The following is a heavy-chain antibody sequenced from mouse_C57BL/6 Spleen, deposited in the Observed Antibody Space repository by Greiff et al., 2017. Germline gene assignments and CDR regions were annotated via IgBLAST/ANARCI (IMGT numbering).Heavy chain of an antibody. V-gene: IGHV2-5*01. CDR2: IWRGGST. D-gene: IGHD1-1*01. CDR3: AKIYDSVYYAMDY. J-gene: IGHJ4*01. Sequence: VQLQQSGPGLVQPSQSLSITCTVSGFSLTSYGVHWVRQSPGQGLEWLGVIWRGGSTDYNAAFMSRLSITKDNSKSQVFFKMNSLQADDTAIYYCAKIYDSVYYAMDYWGQGTSVTVSS. CDR1: GFSLTSYG.